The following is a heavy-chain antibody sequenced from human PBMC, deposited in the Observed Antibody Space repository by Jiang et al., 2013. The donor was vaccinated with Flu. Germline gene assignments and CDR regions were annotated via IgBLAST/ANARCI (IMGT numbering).Heavy chain of an antibody. Sequence: FMSWIRQTPAKGLEWVSYISSSGITISYADSVKGRFTISRDNSKNTLYLQMNSLRAEDTAVYYCAKDDFHNSAGLDYWGQGTLVTVSS. CDR3: AKDDFHNSAGLDY. CDR2: ISSSGITI. CDR1: F. J-gene: IGHJ4*02. V-gene: IGHV3-11*04. D-gene: IGHD2/OR15-2a*01.